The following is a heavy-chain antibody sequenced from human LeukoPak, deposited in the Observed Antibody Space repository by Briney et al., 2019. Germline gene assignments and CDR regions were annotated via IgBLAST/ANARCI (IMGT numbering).Heavy chain of an antibody. Sequence: GGSLRLSCAASGFTFGIYAMNWVRQAPGKGLEWVSYIGPSGSNIYYADSVKGRFTISRDNAKDSLYLQMNSLRAEDTAVYYCAKSKGFLRGYCSGGSCYFDYWGQGTLVTVSS. D-gene: IGHD2-15*01. CDR2: IGPSGSNI. J-gene: IGHJ4*02. CDR1: GFTFGIYA. V-gene: IGHV3-48*01. CDR3: AKSKGFLRGYCSGGSCYFDY.